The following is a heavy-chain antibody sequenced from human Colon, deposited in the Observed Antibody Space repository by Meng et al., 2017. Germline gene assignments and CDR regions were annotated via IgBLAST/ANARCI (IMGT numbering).Heavy chain of an antibody. V-gene: IGHV4-61*02. D-gene: IGHD3-22*01. CDR3: ARESQDYYDSSGDFYFFYFDY. CDR2: VFASGST. J-gene: IGHJ4*02. CDR1: GGSLTTDAYY. Sequence: LRLSCSVSGGSLTTDAYYWNWVRQPAGRGLEWIGRVFASGSTTYNPSPERRATISLDTSKSQFSLKLTSVTAADTAVYYCARESQDYYDSSGDFYFFYFDYWGQGRLVTVSS.